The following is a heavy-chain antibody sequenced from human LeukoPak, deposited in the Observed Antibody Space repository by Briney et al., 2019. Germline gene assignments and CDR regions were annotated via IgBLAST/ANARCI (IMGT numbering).Heavy chain of an antibody. CDR2: IYYTGIT. CDR3: ARGFRYCSGGSCYPGVNWFDP. Sequence: PSETLSLTCTVSGDSISSTTYNWGWIRQPPGKGLGWIGSIYYTGITYYNPSLKSRVTMSIDTSENQFSLNLNSVTAAGTAVYYCARGFRYCSGGSCYPGVNWFDPWGQGTLVTVSS. V-gene: IGHV4-39*01. J-gene: IGHJ5*02. CDR1: GDSISSTTYN. D-gene: IGHD2-15*01.